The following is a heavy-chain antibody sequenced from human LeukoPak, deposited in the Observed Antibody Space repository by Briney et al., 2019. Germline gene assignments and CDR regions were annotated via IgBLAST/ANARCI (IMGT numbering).Heavy chain of an antibody. CDR2: INSDGTIT. Sequence: GALRLSCAASEFTFSRYWMQWVRQAPGKGLVCVSRINSDGTITNYADSVKGRFTISRDNAKNTLYLQMNSLRAEDTAVYYCVRDSSASYWGQGTLVIVSS. CDR1: EFTFSRYW. J-gene: IGHJ4*02. D-gene: IGHD3-22*01. V-gene: IGHV3-74*01. CDR3: VRDSSASY.